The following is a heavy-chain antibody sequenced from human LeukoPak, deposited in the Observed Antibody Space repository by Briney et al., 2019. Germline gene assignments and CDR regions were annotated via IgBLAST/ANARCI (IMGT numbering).Heavy chain of an antibody. CDR2: IYYSGST. Sequence: SETLSLTCTVSGGSISSSNYYWGWIRQPRGKGLEWIGSIYYSGSTYYNPSLKSRVTISVDTSKNQFSLKLSSVTAADTAVYYCARVGYSYPYYFDYWGQGTLVTVSS. CDR1: GGSISSSNYY. V-gene: IGHV4-39*01. J-gene: IGHJ4*02. CDR3: ARVGYSYPYYFDY. D-gene: IGHD5-18*01.